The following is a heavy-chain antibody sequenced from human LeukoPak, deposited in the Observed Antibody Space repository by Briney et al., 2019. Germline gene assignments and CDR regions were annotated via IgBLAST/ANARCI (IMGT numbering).Heavy chain of an antibody. CDR1: GFTFSSYG. CDR2: ISYDGSNK. J-gene: IGHJ6*02. CDR3: AKAPYYYYSMDV. V-gene: IGHV3-30*18. Sequence: GRSLRLSCAASGFTFSSYGMHWVRQAPGKGLGWVAVISYDGSNKYYADSVKGRFTISRDNSKNTLYLQMNSLRAEDTAVYYCAKAPYYYYSMDVWGQGTTVTVSS.